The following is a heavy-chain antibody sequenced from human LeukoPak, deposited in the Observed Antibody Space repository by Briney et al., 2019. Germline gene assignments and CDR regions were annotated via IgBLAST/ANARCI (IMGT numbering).Heavy chain of an antibody. V-gene: IGHV1-18*04. CDR3: ARDVLNRCIGGICPIDG. D-gene: IGHD2-15*01. Sequence: ASVKVSCKASGYTFTRYGITWVRQAPGQGLEWMGWISTYDGGTYYAQKFQGRVTMTRDTSTNTAYMELRGLRSDDTALYYCARDVLNRCIGGICPIDGWGQGTLVTVSS. CDR1: GYTFTRYG. CDR2: ISTYDGGT. J-gene: IGHJ4*02.